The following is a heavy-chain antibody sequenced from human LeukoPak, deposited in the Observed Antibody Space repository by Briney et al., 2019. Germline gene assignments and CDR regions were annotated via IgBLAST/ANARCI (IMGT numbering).Heavy chain of an antibody. D-gene: IGHD3-10*01. CDR3: APFPNTYYYGSGSYSNYYYYYMDV. Sequence: ASVKVSCKASGYTFTSYDINWVRQATGQGLEWMGWMNPNSGNTGYAQKFQGRVTMTRNTSISTAYMELSSLRSEDTAVYYCAPFPNTYYYGSGSYSNYYYYYMDVWGKGTTVTISS. V-gene: IGHV1-8*01. J-gene: IGHJ6*03. CDR2: MNPNSGNT. CDR1: GYTFTSYD.